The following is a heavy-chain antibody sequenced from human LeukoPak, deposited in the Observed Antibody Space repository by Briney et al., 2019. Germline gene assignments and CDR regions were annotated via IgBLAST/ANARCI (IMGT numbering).Heavy chain of an antibody. CDR1: GFTFSSYA. D-gene: IGHD6-13*01. CDR3: ARRNIAAAALDY. J-gene: IGHJ4*02. V-gene: IGHV3-23*01. CDR2: ISGSGGST. Sequence: GGSLRLSCAASGFTFSSYAMRWVRQAPGKGLEWVSAISGSGGSTYYADSVKGRFTISRDNSKDTLYLQMNSLRAEDTAVYYCARRNIAAAALDYWGQGTLVTVSS.